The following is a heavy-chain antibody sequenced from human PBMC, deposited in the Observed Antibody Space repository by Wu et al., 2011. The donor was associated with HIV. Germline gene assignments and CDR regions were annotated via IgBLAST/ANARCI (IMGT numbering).Heavy chain of an antibody. CDR2: INPIFGTA. J-gene: IGHJ4*02. D-gene: IGHD5-12*01. CDR3: ATEGRGYSGYDPGAFDH. Sequence: QVQLVQSGAEVKKPGSSVKVSCKASGGTFSNYAVSWVRQAPGQGLEWMGGINPIFGTANYAQKFQGRVTLSTDESTTIAYLELSSLRSEDTAVYYCATEGRGYSGYDPGAFDHWGQGTLVTVSS. CDR1: GGTFSNYA. V-gene: IGHV1-69*01.